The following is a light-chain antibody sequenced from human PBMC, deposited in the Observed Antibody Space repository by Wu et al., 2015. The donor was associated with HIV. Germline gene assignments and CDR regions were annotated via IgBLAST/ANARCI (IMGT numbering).Light chain of an antibody. CDR1: QAINSY. V-gene: IGKV1-27*01. Sequence: DIQLTQSPSSLSASVGDRVTITCRASQAINSYLAWYQQKQGKAPQLLIFAASTLQSGVSSRFSGGGSGTDFTLTINSLLPEDVATYYCQKYDDAPWTFGQGTKVEIK. CDR2: AAS. CDR3: QKYDDAPWT. J-gene: IGKJ1*01.